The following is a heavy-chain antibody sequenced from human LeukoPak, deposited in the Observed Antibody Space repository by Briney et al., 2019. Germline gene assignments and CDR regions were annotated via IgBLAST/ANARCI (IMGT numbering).Heavy chain of an antibody. Sequence: GGSLRLSCAASGFTFSSYGMHWVRQAPGKGLEWVAVISYDGSNKYYADSVKGRFTISRDNSKNTLYLQMNSLRAEDTAVYYCAKDFVQLWLPAYRGQGTLVTVSS. CDR1: GFTFSSYG. V-gene: IGHV3-30*18. D-gene: IGHD5-18*01. CDR2: ISYDGSNK. J-gene: IGHJ4*02. CDR3: AKDFVQLWLPAY.